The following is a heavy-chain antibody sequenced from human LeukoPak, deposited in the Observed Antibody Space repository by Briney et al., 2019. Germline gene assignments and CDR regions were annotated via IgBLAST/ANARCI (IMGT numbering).Heavy chain of an antibody. CDR1: GFTFGDYA. CDR2: IRSKAYGGTT. V-gene: IGHV3-49*04. CDR3: TREATFDY. J-gene: IGHJ4*02. Sequence: GGSLRLSCTASGFTFGDYAMSWVRQAPGKGLEWVGFIRSKAYGGTTEYAASVKGRFTISRDDSKIIPYLQMNSLKTEDTAVYYCTREATFDYWGQGTLVTVSS.